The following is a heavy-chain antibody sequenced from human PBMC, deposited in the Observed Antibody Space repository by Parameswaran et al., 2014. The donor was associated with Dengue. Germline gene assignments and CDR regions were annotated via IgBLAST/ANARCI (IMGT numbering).Heavy chain of an antibody. Sequence: VRQAPGKGLEWVGRIKSKSDGGTTDYAAPVKGRFSISRDDSKNTLYLQMNSLKSEDTGDYYCTTDETALRYYYYGMDVWGQGTTVTVSS. D-gene: IGHD3-10*01. CDR2: IKSKSDGGTT. J-gene: IGHJ6*02. V-gene: IGHV3-15*01. CDR3: TTDETALRYYYYGMDV.